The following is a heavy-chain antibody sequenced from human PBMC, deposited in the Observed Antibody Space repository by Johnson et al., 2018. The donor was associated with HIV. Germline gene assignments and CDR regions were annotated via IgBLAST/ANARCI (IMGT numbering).Heavy chain of an antibody. Sequence: VQLVESWGGLVQPGGSLRLSCAASGFTFSSYWMSWVRQAPGKGLEWVANIKQDGSEKYYVDSVKGRFTISRDNAKNSLYLQMNSLRAEDTAVYYCARDGCIAVAGPTQGCAFDSWGQGTMVTVSS. J-gene: IGHJ3*02. CDR2: IKQDGSEK. D-gene: IGHD6-19*01. CDR1: GFTFSSYW. V-gene: IGHV3-7*01. CDR3: ARDGCIAVAGPTQGCAFDS.